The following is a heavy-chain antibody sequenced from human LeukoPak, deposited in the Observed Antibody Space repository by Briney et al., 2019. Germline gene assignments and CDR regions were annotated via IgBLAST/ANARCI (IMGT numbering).Heavy chain of an antibody. Sequence: PSETLSLTCTVSGGSISSSSYYWGWIRQPPGKGLEWIGSIYYSGSTYYNPSLKSRVTISVDTSKNQFSLKLSSVTAADTAVYYCARGKWDLESGEAFDIWGQGTMVTVSS. CDR3: ARGKWDLESGEAFDI. CDR2: IYYSGST. V-gene: IGHV4-39*07. CDR1: GGSISSSSYY. J-gene: IGHJ3*02. D-gene: IGHD1-26*01.